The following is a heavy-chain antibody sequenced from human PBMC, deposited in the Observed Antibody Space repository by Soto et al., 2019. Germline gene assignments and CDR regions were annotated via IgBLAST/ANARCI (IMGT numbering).Heavy chain of an antibody. D-gene: IGHD2-21*02. CDR3: TRHPNCGGDCYSEWFDP. CDR2: IRSKANSYAT. J-gene: IGHJ5*02. Sequence: VGSLRLSCAASGFTFSGSAMHWVRQASGKGLEWVGRIRSKANSYATAYAASVKGRFTISRDDSKNTAYLQMNSLKTEDTAVYYCTRHPNCGGDCYSEWFDPWGQGTLVTVSS. CDR1: GFTFSGSA. V-gene: IGHV3-73*01.